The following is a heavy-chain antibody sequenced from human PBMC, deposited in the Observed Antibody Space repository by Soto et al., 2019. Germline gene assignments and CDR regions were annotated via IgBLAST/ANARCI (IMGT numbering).Heavy chain of an antibody. CDR2: IYYSGST. J-gene: IGHJ2*01. V-gene: IGHV4-39*01. Sequence: QLQLQESGPGLVKPSETLSLTCTVSGGSISSSSYYWGWIRQPPGKGLEWIGSIYYSGSTYYNPSLKSRVTISVDTSKNQFSLKLSSVTAADTAVYYCASAGNRWYFDLWGRGTLVTVSS. CDR1: GGSISSSSYY. D-gene: IGHD4-4*01. CDR3: ASAGNRWYFDL.